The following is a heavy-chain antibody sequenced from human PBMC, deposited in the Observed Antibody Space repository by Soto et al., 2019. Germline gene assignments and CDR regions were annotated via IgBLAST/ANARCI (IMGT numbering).Heavy chain of an antibody. CDR2: IRTKSNGYAT. J-gene: IGHJ4*02. CDR3: SRVEYVTSSPIG. V-gene: IGHV3-73*02. CDR1: GFTFSGSA. D-gene: IGHD6-6*01. Sequence: EVQLVESGGGLVQPGGSLKLSCAASGFTFSGSAIHWVRQASGKGLEWVARIRTKSNGYATTYAASVKGRFTISRDDSKNMAYLQMNGLKTEYTAMYYCSRVEYVTSSPIGWGQGTLVTVSS.